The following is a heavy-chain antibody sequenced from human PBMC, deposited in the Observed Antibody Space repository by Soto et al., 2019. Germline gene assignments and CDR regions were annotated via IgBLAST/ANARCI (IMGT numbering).Heavy chain of an antibody. J-gene: IGHJ6*02. CDR1: GGVFRRYA. V-gene: IGHV1-69*13. CDR3: ARPDAGSYHSKQPYYYALDV. Sequence: SVKVSCKVSGGVFRRYAISWVRQAPGQGLEWLGGIVPIFGTTNYAQKFQGRGTIVADESTSTAYMDLSSLRSDDTAVYYCARPDAGSYHSKQPYYYALDVWGQGTTVTVSS. D-gene: IGHD3-10*01. CDR2: IVPIFGTT.